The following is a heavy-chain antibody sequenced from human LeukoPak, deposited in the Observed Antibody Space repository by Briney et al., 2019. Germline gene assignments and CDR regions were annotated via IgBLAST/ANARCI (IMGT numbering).Heavy chain of an antibody. J-gene: IGHJ4*02. CDR2: ISGSGGTT. CDR3: ANLDPRSPFDN. V-gene: IGHV3-23*01. Sequence: PGGSLRLSCTASGFTFSSYAMSWVSQAPGKGLEWVSAISGSGGTTYYADSVKGRFTISRDNSKNTLYLQMNSLRAEDTAVYFCANLDPRSPFDNWGQGTLVTVSS. CDR1: GFTFSSYA.